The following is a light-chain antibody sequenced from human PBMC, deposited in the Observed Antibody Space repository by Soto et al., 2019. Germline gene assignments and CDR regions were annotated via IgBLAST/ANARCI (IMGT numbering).Light chain of an antibody. V-gene: IGKV1-33*01. CDR2: DAS. J-gene: IGKJ4*01. Sequence: DIQMTQSPSSLSASVGDRVTITCQASQGISKFLNWYQQKPGKAPKLLIFDASDLETGVPSRFSGHRSGTDFSFTISSLQPEDIATYYCQQYDNYPLTFGGGTKAEVQ. CDR3: QQYDNYPLT. CDR1: QGISKF.